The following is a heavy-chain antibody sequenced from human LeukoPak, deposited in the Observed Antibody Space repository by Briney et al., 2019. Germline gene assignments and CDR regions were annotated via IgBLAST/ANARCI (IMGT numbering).Heavy chain of an antibody. D-gene: IGHD7-27*01. V-gene: IGHV3-74*01. CDR2: INSDGSST. Sequence: GGSLRLSCAASGFTFSTNWMHWIRQAPGKGLVWVLSINSDGSSTSYADSVKGRFAISRDNAKNTLYLQMNSLRAEDTAVYYCARWGYAFDVWGQGTMVTVSS. CDR3: ARWGYAFDV. J-gene: IGHJ3*01. CDR1: GFTFSTNW.